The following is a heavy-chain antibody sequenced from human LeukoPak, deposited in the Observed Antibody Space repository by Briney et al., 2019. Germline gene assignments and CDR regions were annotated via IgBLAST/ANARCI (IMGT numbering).Heavy chain of an antibody. V-gene: IGHV4-4*07. CDR2: IYTSGST. CDR3: ARGNCSSASCYRGYYYYYMDV. D-gene: IGHD2-2*01. Sequence: SETLSLTCTVSGGSISSYYWSWIRQPAGKGLQWVGRIYTSGSTNYNPSLKSRVTMSVDTSKNQFSLKLSSVTAADTAAYYCARGNCSSASCYRGYYYYYMDVCGKGSTVTLSS. CDR1: GGSISSYY. J-gene: IGHJ6*03.